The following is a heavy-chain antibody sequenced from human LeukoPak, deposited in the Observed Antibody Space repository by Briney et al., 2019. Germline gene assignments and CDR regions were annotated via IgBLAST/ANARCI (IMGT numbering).Heavy chain of an antibody. Sequence: GGSLRLSCAASGFTFSSYWMNWARQAPGRGLEWVASINHNGNVNYYVDSVKGRFTISRDNSKNTLYLQMNSLRVEDTAVYYCARDWGMTTVYSFDYWGQGTLVTASS. CDR3: ARDWGMTTVYSFDY. V-gene: IGHV3-7*01. J-gene: IGHJ4*02. D-gene: IGHD4-11*01. CDR2: INHNGNVN. CDR1: GFTFSSYW.